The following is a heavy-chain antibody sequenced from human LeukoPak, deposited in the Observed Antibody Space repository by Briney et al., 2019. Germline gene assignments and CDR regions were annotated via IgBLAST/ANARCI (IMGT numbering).Heavy chain of an antibody. CDR3: ARATMVRGVIDWFDP. D-gene: IGHD3-10*01. CDR2: IYPGDSDT. V-gene: IGHV5-51*01. CDR1: GYSFISYW. Sequence: GESLKISCKGSGYSFISYWIGWVRRTPGKGLEWMGIIYPGDSDTRYSPSFQGQVTISADKSISTAYLQWSSLKASDTAMYYCARATMVRGVIDWFDPWGQGTLVTVSS. J-gene: IGHJ5*02.